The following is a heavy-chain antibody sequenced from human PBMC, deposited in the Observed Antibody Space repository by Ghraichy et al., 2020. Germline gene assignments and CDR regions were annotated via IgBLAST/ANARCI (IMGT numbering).Heavy chain of an antibody. CDR1: GFTFSPYW. Sequence: GESPNISCAASGFTFSPYWMCWVRQAPGKGLVWVSHIKGDGSTTYADSVKGRFTISRDNAKNTLYLQMNSLRAEDTAVYYCARDRGYPDSFDIWGQGTMVTVSS. CDR3: ARDRGYPDSFDI. J-gene: IGHJ3*02. CDR2: IKGDGST. V-gene: IGHV3-74*03. D-gene: IGHD3-10*01.